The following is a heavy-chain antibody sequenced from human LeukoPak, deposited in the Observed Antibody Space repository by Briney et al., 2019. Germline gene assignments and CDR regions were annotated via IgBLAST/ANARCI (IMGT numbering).Heavy chain of an antibody. CDR2: INPNSGGT. Sequence: ASVKVSCKASGYIFTSYYMHWVRQAPGQGLEWMGWINPNSGGTNYAQKFQGRVTMTRDTSISTAYMELSRLRSDDTAVYYCARGGDIVVVVAAYNWFDPWGQGTLVTVSS. V-gene: IGHV1-2*02. CDR1: GYIFTSYY. CDR3: ARGGDIVVVVAAYNWFDP. J-gene: IGHJ5*02. D-gene: IGHD2-15*01.